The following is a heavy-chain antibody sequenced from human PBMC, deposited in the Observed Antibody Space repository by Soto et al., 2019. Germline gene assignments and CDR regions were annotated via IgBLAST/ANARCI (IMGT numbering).Heavy chain of an antibody. CDR3: AREAIVAGATTGMDV. Sequence: GKLVQLGPKVKKPGASVKVSGKQFDNTLTPFFIHWVEQALGQGLEWMGVINPGYPAGRSTTYAQKFQGRVTMTTDTSTSTVYMELSRLRSDDTAVYYCAREAIVAGATTGMDVWGQGTTVTVSS. CDR2: INPGYPAGRST. V-gene: IGHV1-46*01. D-gene: IGHD1-26*01. CDR1: DNTLTPFF. J-gene: IGHJ6*02.